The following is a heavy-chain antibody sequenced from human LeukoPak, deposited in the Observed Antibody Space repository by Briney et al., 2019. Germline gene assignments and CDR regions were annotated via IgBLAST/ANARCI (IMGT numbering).Heavy chain of an antibody. CDR2: ISGSGDSS. CDR1: GLTFSDHA. D-gene: IGHD2-15*01. Sequence: GGSLRLSCAASGLTFSDHAMSWVRQAPGKGLEWVSVISGSGDSSYSADSVKGRFTISRDNSKNTLYLQMNSLRAEETAVYYCAKEGGWEYCSGGSCPFDYWGQGTLVTVSS. V-gene: IGHV3-23*01. CDR3: AKEGGWEYCSGGSCPFDY. J-gene: IGHJ4*02.